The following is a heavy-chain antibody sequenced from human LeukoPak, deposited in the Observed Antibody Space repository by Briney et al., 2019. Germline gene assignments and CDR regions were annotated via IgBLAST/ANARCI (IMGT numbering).Heavy chain of an antibody. D-gene: IGHD6-13*01. J-gene: IGHJ3*02. CDR2: IYSGGST. CDR1: GFTVSSNY. V-gene: IGHV3-66*01. Sequence: GGSLRLSCAASGFTVSSNYMSWVRQVPGKGLEWVSVIYSGGSTYYADSVKGRFTISRDNSKNTLYLQMNSLRAEDTAVYYCAGLSSRWYGDAFDIWGQGTTVTVSS. CDR3: AGLSSRWYGDAFDI.